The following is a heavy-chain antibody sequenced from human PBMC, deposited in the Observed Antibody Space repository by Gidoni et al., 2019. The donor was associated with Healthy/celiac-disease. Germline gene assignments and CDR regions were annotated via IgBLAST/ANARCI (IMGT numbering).Heavy chain of an antibody. CDR2: IIPILGIA. CDR3: AGSHCSGGSCYSGVLDY. D-gene: IGHD2-15*01. J-gene: IGHJ4*02. V-gene: IGHV1-69*02. Sequence: QVQLVQSGAEVKKPGSSEKVSCKASGGTFSSYTISWVRQAPGQGLEWMGRIIPILGIANYAQKFQGRVTITADKSTSTAYMELSSLRSEDTAVYYCAGSHCSGGSCYSGVLDYWGQGTLVTVSS. CDR1: GGTFSSYT.